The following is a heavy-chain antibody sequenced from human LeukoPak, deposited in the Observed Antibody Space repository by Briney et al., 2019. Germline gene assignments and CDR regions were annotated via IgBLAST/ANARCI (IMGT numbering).Heavy chain of an antibody. Sequence: TGGSLRLSCAASGFAVNSRYMAWVRQAPGKGLEWLSIMYKSGSTEYADSVKGRFTISRDSSRNTLHLQMTSLRGEDTAVYYCARGDRGSYYGSGDEYFDVWGQGTRVTVAS. CDR3: ARGDRGSYYGSGDEYFDV. CDR1: GFAVNSRY. J-gene: IGHJ4*02. D-gene: IGHD3-10*01. V-gene: IGHV3-53*01. CDR2: MYKSGST.